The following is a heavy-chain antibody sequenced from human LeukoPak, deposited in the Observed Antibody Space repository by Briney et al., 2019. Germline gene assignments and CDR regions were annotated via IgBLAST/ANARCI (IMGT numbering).Heavy chain of an antibody. D-gene: IGHD5-12*01. V-gene: IGHV4-59*01. J-gene: IGHJ4*02. CDR1: GGSISSYY. CDR3: ARGGSSGYDPFDY. Sequence: SETLSLICTVSGGSISSYYWSWIRQPPGKGLEWIGYIYYSGSTDYNPSLKSRVIMSVDTSKNQFSLKLSSVTAADTAVYYCARGGSSGYDPFDYWGQGTLVTVSS. CDR2: IYYSGST.